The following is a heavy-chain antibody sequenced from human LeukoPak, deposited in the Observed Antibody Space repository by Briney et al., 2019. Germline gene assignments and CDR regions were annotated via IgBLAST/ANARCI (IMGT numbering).Heavy chain of an antibody. D-gene: IGHD2-15*01. CDR1: GFTFSSYS. CDR3: ARARGTGWYFDL. Sequence: GGSLRLSCAASGFTFSSYSMDWVRQAPGKGLEWVSYTSSSSSTIKYADSVRGRFTISRDNAENSLYLQMNSLRDEDTAVYYCARARGTGWYFDLWGRGTLVTVSA. CDR2: TSSSSSTI. J-gene: IGHJ2*01. V-gene: IGHV3-48*02.